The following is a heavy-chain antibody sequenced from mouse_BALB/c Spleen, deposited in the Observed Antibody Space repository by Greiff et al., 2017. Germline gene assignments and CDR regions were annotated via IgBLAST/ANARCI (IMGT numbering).Heavy chain of an antibody. V-gene: IGHV3-6*02. D-gene: IGHD2-14*01. CDR2: ISYDGSN. CDR3: ARAPYYRYDDYFDY. J-gene: IGHJ2*01. CDR1: GYSITSGYY. Sequence: DVKLQESGPGLVKPSQSLSLTCSVTGYSITSGYYWNWIRQFPGNKLEWMGYISYDGSNNYNPSLKNRISITRDTSKNQFFLKLNSVTTEDTATYYCARAPYYRYDDYFDYWGQGTTLTVSS.